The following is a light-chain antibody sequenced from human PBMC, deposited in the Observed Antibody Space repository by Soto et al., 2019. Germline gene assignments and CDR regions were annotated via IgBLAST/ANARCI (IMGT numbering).Light chain of an antibody. J-gene: IGKJ3*01. CDR2: GAS. CDR1: QSVSSN. Sequence: EIVMTQSPATLSVSSGERATLSCRASQSVSSNLAWYQQRPGQPPRLLIYGASTRATGIPARFSGSGSGTEFTLTISSLQSEDFAVYYCQQYSKWPLFTFGPGTRVDIK. CDR3: QQYSKWPLFT. V-gene: IGKV3-15*01.